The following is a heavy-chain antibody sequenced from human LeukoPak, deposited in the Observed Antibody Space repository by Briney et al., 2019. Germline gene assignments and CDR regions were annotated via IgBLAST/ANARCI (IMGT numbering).Heavy chain of an antibody. V-gene: IGHV1-46*01. Sequence: ASVKVSCKASGYTFTSYYMHWVRQAPGEGLEWMGIINPSGGSTSYAQKFQGRVTMTRDMSTSTVYMELSSPRSEDTAVYYWARVAAEVVGVPGPIGFGWLRRDYYYMDVWGKGTTVTVSS. CDR3: ARVAAEVVGVPGPIGFGWLRRDYYYMDV. CDR1: GYTFTSYY. D-gene: IGHD2-2*02. J-gene: IGHJ6*03. CDR2: INPSGGST.